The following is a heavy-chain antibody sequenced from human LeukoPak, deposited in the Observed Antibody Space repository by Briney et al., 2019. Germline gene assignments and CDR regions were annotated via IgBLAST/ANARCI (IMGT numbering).Heavy chain of an antibody. D-gene: IGHD6-13*01. CDR2: IRYDGSNK. CDR3: AKYCGYSSSWYKLGFDY. Sequence: GGSLRLSCAASGFTFSSYGMHWVRQALGKGLEWVAFIRYDGSNKYYADSVKGRFTISRDNSKNTLYLQMNSLRAEDTAVYYCAKYCGYSSSWYKLGFDYWGQGTLVTVSS. CDR1: GFTFSSYG. V-gene: IGHV3-30*02. J-gene: IGHJ4*02.